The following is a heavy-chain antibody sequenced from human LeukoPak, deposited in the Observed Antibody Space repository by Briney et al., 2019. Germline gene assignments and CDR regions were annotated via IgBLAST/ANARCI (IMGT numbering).Heavy chain of an antibody. Sequence: GGSLRLSCAASGFTINRHAIHWVRQAPSKGLEWVALISYDGTHKDYAHSVKGRFTISRDNSKNTLYLQMNSLRAEDTAMYYCAKTYSTGWSGYFDYWGQGTLVIVSS. CDR1: GFTINRHA. D-gene: IGHD6-19*01. CDR2: ISYDGTHK. V-gene: IGHV3-30-3*02. CDR3: AKTYSTGWSGYFDY. J-gene: IGHJ4*02.